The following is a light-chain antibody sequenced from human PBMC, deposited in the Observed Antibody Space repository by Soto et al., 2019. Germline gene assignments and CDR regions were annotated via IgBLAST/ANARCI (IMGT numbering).Light chain of an antibody. J-gene: IGKJ2*01. CDR2: AAS. V-gene: IGKV1-39*01. CDR3: QQSYIIPYT. Sequence: DLQMTQSPSSLSAAVGDTVTVTCRASQTIANYLNWYQHKPGKAPKLLVFAASNLHSGVPSWFSGSGSGTDFTLTISSLQPEDFATYTCQQSYIIPYTFGQGTKLEIK. CDR1: QTIANY.